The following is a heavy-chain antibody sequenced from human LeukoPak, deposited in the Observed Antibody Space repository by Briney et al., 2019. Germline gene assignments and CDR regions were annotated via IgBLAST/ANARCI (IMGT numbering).Heavy chain of an antibody. CDR3: ARVVRVPVACFDY. CDR2: IYSGGTT. D-gene: IGHD2-2*01. Sequence: VGSLRLSCAASGFTVSSNYMSWVRQAPGKGLEWVSVIYSGGTTYYADSVKGRFTISRDNSKNTLYLQMNSLRAEDTAVYYCARVVRVPVACFDYWGQGTPVTVSS. J-gene: IGHJ4*02. V-gene: IGHV3-66*01. CDR1: GFTVSSNY.